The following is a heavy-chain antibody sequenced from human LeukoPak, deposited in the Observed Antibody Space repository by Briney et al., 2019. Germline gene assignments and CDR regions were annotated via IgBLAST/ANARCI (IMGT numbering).Heavy chain of an antibody. CDR1: GFTFSGSA. CDR3: TTDRGELWP. Sequence: GGSLRLSCAASGFTFSGSAMHWVRQASGKGLEWVGRIRSKANSYATAYAASVKGRFTISRDDSKNTAYLQMNSLKTADTAVYYCTTDRGELWPWGQGTLVTVSS. J-gene: IGHJ4*02. V-gene: IGHV3-73*01. CDR2: IRSKANSYAT. D-gene: IGHD3-16*01.